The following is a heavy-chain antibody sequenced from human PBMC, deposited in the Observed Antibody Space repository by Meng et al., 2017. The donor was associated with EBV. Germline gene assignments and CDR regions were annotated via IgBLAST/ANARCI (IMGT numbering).Heavy chain of an antibody. J-gene: IGHJ5*02. CDR2: VHYTGST. CDR1: GDSISSFYY. D-gene: IGHD6-19*01. CDR3: ARPFPSWQSPRLDPFGA. Sequence: QLQLRESGPGQVKPSETLCLTCTVSGDSISSFYYWGWLRLSPGRGLEWIGSVHYTGSTYYSPSLKSRVTVSVDTSKNQFSLRLTSVTAADTAVYYCARPFPSWQSPRLDPFGAWGQGTMVTVSA. V-gene: IGHV4-39*01.